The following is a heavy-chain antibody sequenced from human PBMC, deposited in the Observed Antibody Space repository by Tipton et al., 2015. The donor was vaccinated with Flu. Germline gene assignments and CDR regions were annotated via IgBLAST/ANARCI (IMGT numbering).Heavy chain of an antibody. CDR1: GYSFTTYY. CDR2: INPSGGST. CDR3: ARDLVDSEMVTETTVHFDS. D-gene: IGHD4-11*01. V-gene: IGHV1-46*01. Sequence: QLVQSGPEVKKPGASVKVSCKASGYSFTTYYIHWVRQAPGQGLEWMGIINPSGGSTTYAQKFQGRVTMTRDTSTSTVYMDLNSLRSEDTAVYYCARDLVDSEMVTETTVHFDSWGQGTLVTVSS. J-gene: IGHJ4*02.